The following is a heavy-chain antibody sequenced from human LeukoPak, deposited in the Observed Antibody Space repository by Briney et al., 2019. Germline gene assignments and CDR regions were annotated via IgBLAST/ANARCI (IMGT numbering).Heavy chain of an antibody. CDR1: GFSFKDYY. D-gene: IGHD6-19*01. CDR3: TRDVSDRSDGFDC. J-gene: IGHJ4*02. CDR2: ISSGSNYR. V-gene: IGHV3-11*06. Sequence: PGGSLRLSCAASGFSFKDYYMSWIRQAPGKGLEWISYISSGSNYRHYADSVKGRFTISRDNAKNSLYLQMNSLRAEDTAVYYCTRDVSDRSDGFDCWGQGTLVTVSS.